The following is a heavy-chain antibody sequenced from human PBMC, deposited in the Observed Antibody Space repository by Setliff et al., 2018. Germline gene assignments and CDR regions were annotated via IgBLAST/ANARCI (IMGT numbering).Heavy chain of an antibody. Sequence: SETLSLTCTVSGDSISSGSHYWGRIRQPPGKGLEWIGRIHYRGTTYSNVSLASRLTISVDTSKNQFSLKLTSVTAADTAVYYCARTGTYRYFDSWGQGTRVTVSS. CDR3: ARTGTYRYFDS. CDR2: IHYRGTT. D-gene: IGHD1-1*01. V-gene: IGHV4-39*01. J-gene: IGHJ4*02. CDR1: GDSISSGSHY.